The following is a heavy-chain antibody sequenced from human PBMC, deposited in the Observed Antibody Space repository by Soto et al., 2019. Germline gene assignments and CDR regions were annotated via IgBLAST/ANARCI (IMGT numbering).Heavy chain of an antibody. J-gene: IGHJ4*02. CDR1: GFFLSDYG. Sequence: QVQLVESGGGVVQPGGSLTLSCTASGFFLSDYGMHWVRQAPGKGLEWVAATSYDGTSEYYADSVKDRFTTSRDNSKNTLYLHMKRLKVEDRAVYFCARGVGLNQLLSGSDHWGQGTLVTVSS. CDR3: ARGVGLNQLLSGSDH. V-gene: IGHV3-33*01. D-gene: IGHD2-2*01. CDR2: TSYDGTSE.